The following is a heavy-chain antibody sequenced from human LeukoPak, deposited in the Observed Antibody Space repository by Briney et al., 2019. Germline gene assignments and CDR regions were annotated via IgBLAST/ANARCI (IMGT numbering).Heavy chain of an antibody. V-gene: IGHV3-74*01. CDR1: GFTFSNYW. D-gene: IGHD2-2*01. CDR2: INTDGRST. Sequence: PGGSLRLSCAASGFTFSNYWMHWVRQAPGKGLVWVSRINTDGRSTSYVDSVKGRFTISRDNSKNTLYLQMNSLRAEDTAVYYCAKDAGDIVVVPAARDYYYYYYMDVWGKGTTVTISS. CDR3: AKDAGDIVVVPAARDYYYYYYMDV. J-gene: IGHJ6*03.